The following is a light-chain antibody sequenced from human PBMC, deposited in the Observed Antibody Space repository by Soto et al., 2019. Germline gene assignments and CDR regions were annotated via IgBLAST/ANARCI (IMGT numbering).Light chain of an antibody. CDR2: AGS. V-gene: IGKV1-6*01. CDR1: HGSGID. J-gene: IGKJ4*01. CDR3: LQESNYPLT. Sequence: IQMTQSQSSLSASVGDRFIITCRASHGSGIDLGGYQRKPGKPPKRLIYAGSNLQSGVPSRFSGVGSGTDFTLTISGLQPEDFATYSCLQESNYPLTCGGGTMVEIK.